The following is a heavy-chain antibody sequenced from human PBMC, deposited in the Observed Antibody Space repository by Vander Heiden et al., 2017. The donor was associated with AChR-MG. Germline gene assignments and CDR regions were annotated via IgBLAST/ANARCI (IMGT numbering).Heavy chain of an antibody. CDR2: IKQDGSEK. Sequence: EVQLVESGGGLVQPGGSLRLSCAASGFTFSSYWMSWVRQAPGKGLEWVANIKQDGSEKYYVDAVKGRFTISRDNAKNSLYLQMNSLRAEDTAVYYCARKYCSSTSCYSLWFDPWGQGTLVTVSS. CDR1: GFTFSSYW. D-gene: IGHD2-2*01. CDR3: ARKYCSSTSCYSLWFDP. J-gene: IGHJ5*02. V-gene: IGHV3-7*01.